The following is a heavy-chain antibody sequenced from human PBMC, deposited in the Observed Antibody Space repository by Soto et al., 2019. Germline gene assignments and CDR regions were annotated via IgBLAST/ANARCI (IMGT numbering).Heavy chain of an antibody. D-gene: IGHD5-12*01. V-gene: IGHV3-21*01. J-gene: IGHJ4*02. CDR3: ATDNGYDAATLDY. Sequence: EVQLVESGGGLVKPGGSLRLSCAASALTFSTYSMYWVRQAPGKGLEWVSSISSSSSSIYYADSVRGRCTITRDNAKTSLELQMNSMRACDTAMYYCATDNGYDAATLDYWGQGTLVTVSS. CDR1: ALTFSTYS. CDR2: ISSSSSSI.